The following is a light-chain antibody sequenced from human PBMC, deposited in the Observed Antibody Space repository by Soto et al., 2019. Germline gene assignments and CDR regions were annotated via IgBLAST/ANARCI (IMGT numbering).Light chain of an antibody. CDR3: RSYTSSSTLG. Sequence: QSALTQPASVSGSPVQSITISCTGTSSDVGGYNYVSWYQQHPGKAPKLMIYDVSNRPSGVSNRFSGSKSGNTASLTISGLQAEDEADYYCRSYTSSSTLGFGGGTKLTVL. CDR2: DVS. CDR1: SSDVGGYNY. V-gene: IGLV2-14*01. J-gene: IGLJ3*02.